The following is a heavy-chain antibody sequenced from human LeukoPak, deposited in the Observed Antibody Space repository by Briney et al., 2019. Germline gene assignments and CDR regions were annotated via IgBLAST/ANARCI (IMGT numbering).Heavy chain of an antibody. CDR2: IYYSGST. CDR3: ARANRDTGFTPGGYYYYYYMDV. D-gene: IGHD2-8*02. CDR1: GGSISSYY. V-gene: IGHV4-59*01. Sequence: SETLSLTCTVSGGSISSYYWSWIRQPPGKGLEWIGYIYYSGSTNYNPSLKSRVTISVDTSKNQFSLKLSSVTAADTAVYYCARANRDTGFTPGGYYYYYYMDVWGKGTTVTVSS. J-gene: IGHJ6*03.